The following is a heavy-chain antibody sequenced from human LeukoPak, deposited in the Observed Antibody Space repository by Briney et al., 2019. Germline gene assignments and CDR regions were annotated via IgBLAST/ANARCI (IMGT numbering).Heavy chain of an antibody. CDR3: ARQGYDILTGYIDAFDI. V-gene: IGHV4-59*08. CDR2: ISYSGST. Sequence: TSETLSLTCTVSGGSISSYYWSWIRQPPGEGLEWIGYISYSGSTNYNPSLKSRVTISIDTSKNQFSLKLRSVTAADTAIYYCARQGYDILTGYIDAFDIWGQGTMVTVSS. CDR1: GGSISSYY. D-gene: IGHD3-9*01. J-gene: IGHJ3*02.